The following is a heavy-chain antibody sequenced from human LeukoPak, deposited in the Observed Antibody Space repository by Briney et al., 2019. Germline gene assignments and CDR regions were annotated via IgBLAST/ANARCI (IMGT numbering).Heavy chain of an antibody. D-gene: IGHD3-16*01. CDR1: GFIFSDYW. V-gene: IGHV3-7*03. CDR2: IKQDGSEK. J-gene: IGHJ6*02. Sequence: PGGSLRLSCAASGFIFSDYWMSWVRQAPGKGLEWVANIKQDGSEKNYVDSVKGRFTISRDNAKNSLYLQMSNLRAEDTAVYFCARGGGLDVWGQGATVTVSS. CDR3: ARGGGLDV.